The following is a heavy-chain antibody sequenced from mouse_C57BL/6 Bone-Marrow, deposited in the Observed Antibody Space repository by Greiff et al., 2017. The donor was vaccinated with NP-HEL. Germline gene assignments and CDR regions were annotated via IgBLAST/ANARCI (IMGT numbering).Heavy chain of an antibody. J-gene: IGHJ1*03. CDR2: IDPSDSYT. CDR3: ARGDYYGSRGYFDV. V-gene: IGHV1-50*01. CDR1: GYTFTSYW. D-gene: IGHD1-1*01. Sequence: VQLQQSGAELVKPGASVKLSCKASGYTFTSYWMQWVKQRPGQGLEWIGEIDPSDSYTNYNQKFKGKATLTVDTSSSTAYMQLSSLTSEDSAVYYCARGDYYGSRGYFDVWGTGTTVTVSS.